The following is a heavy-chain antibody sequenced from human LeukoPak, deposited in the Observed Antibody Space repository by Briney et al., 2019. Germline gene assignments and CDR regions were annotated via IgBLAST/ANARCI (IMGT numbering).Heavy chain of an antibody. V-gene: IGHV4-59*08. Sequence: SETLSLTCTVSGGSISSYYWSWIRQPPGKGLEWIGYIYYSGSTNYNPSLKSRVTISVDTSKNQFSLKLSSVTAADTAVYYCARFSNSGSYSGGVDYWGQGTLVTVSS. CDR2: IYYSGST. D-gene: IGHD1-26*01. CDR1: GGSISSYY. J-gene: IGHJ4*02. CDR3: ARFSNSGSYSGGVDY.